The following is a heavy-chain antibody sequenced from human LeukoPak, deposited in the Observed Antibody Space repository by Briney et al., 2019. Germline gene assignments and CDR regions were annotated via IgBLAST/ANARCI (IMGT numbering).Heavy chain of an antibody. Sequence: SETLSLTCTVSGGSISSGSYYWSWIRQPPGKGLEWIGYIYYSGSTNYNPSLKSRVTISVDTSKNQFSLKLSSVTAADTAVYYCARVDGYNYGVAIDYWGQGTLVTVSS. J-gene: IGHJ4*02. CDR1: GGSISSGSYY. CDR2: IYYSGST. V-gene: IGHV4-61*01. D-gene: IGHD5-24*01. CDR3: ARVDGYNYGVAIDY.